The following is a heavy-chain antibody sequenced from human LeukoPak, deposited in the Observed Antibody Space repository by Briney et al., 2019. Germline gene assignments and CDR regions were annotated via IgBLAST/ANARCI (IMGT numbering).Heavy chain of an antibody. V-gene: IGHV3-11*04. CDR3: ARGGIRGITPYFFDY. J-gene: IGHJ4*02. D-gene: IGHD3-10*01. Sequence: GGSLRLSCAASGFTFSDYYMSWIRQAPGKGLEWVSYISSSGSTIYYADSVKGRFTISRDNAKNSLYLQMSSLRAEDTAVYYCARGGIRGITPYFFDYWGQGTLVTVSP. CDR2: ISSSGSTI. CDR1: GFTFSDYY.